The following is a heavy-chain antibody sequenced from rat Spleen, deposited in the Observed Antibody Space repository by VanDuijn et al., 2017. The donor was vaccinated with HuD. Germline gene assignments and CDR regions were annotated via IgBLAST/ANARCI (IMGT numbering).Heavy chain of an antibody. D-gene: IGHD1-1*01. Sequence: QVQLKESGPGLVQPSQTLSLTCTVSGFSLTRNSVHWVRQPPGKGLEWMGGLWGDGSTDYNSVLKSRLSISRDTSKSQVFLKMNSLQTDDTAIYFCTRSDAAHYQILDARGQGTSVTVSS. V-gene: IGHV2-1*01. CDR1: GFSLTRNS. CDR3: TRSDAAHYQILDA. CDR2: LWGDGST. J-gene: IGHJ4*01.